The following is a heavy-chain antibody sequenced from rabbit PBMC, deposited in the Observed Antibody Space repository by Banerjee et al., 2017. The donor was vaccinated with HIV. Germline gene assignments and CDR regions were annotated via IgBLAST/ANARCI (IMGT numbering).Heavy chain of an antibody. CDR3: AIDTYGYVGVVYNL. J-gene: IGHJ4*01. CDR2: IYAGSSGST. CDR1: GFSFSSSYW. V-gene: IGHV1S40*01. Sequence: QSLEESGGDLVKPGASLTLTCTASGFSFSSSYWICWVRQAPGKGLEWIACIYAGSSGSTYYASWAKGRFTISKTSSTTVTLQMSSLTAADTGTYFCAIDTYGYVGVVYNLWGQGTLVTVS. D-gene: IGHD6-1*01.